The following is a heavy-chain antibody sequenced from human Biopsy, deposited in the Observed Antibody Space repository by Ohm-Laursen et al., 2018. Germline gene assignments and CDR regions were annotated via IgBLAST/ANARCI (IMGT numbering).Heavy chain of an antibody. CDR2: MNPNSGNT. CDR3: ARGSFWFGGNYYYYGMDV. CDR1: GYTFTSYD. Sequence: SVQGSCNASGYTFTSYDINWVRQATGQGLEWMGWMNPNSGNTDYAQKFQGRVTMTRNTSISTAYMELNSLRSEDTAVYYCARGSFWFGGNYYYYGMDVWGQGTTVTVSS. J-gene: IGHJ6*02. D-gene: IGHD3-10*01. V-gene: IGHV1-8*01.